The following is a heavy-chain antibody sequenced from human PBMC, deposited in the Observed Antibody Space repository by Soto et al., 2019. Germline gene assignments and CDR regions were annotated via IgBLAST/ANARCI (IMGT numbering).Heavy chain of an antibody. D-gene: IGHD2-15*01. CDR2: ISAYNGNT. Sequence: ASVKVSCKASGYTFTSYGISWVRQAPGQGLEWMGWISAYNGNTNYAQKLQGRVTMTTDTSTSTAYMELRSLRSDDTAVYYCARELGYCSGGSCYHDLRWFDPWGQGTLVTVCS. CDR1: GYTFTSYG. CDR3: ARELGYCSGGSCYHDLRWFDP. V-gene: IGHV1-18*01. J-gene: IGHJ5*02.